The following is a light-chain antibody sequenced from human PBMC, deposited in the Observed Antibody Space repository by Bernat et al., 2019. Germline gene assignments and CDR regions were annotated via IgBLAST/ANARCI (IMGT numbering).Light chain of an antibody. CDR2: AAS. CDR1: QAISNY. V-gene: IGKV1-39*01. Sequence: DIQMTQSPSSLSASVGDRVSIACRASQAISNYLSWYQHKPGKAPKVLIYAASRVQSGVPSRFSGSGSETEFTLTISSLQPEVSAIYFCQHSYITPYTFGQGTKLEIK. CDR3: QHSYITPYT. J-gene: IGKJ2*01.